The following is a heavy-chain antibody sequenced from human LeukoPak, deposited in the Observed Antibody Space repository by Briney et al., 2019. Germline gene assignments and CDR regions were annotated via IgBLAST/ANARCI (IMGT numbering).Heavy chain of an antibody. D-gene: IGHD6-19*01. J-gene: IGHJ4*02. Sequence: SETLSLTCTVSGGSISSYYWSWIRQPPGKGLEWIGYIYYSGSTNYNPSLKSRVTISVDTSKNQFSLKLSSVTAADTAVYYCARVIAVAGTHSFDYWGQETLVTVSS. CDR1: GGSISSYY. CDR2: IYYSGST. CDR3: ARVIAVAGTHSFDY. V-gene: IGHV4-59*01.